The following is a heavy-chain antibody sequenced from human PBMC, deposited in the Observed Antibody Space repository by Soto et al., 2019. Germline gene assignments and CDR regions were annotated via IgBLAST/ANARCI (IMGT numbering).Heavy chain of an antibody. J-gene: IGHJ4*02. CDR1: GGSISSGGYY. CDR2: IYYSGST. CDR3: ARYIALSGTFYFDY. D-gene: IGHD6-19*01. V-gene: IGHV4-31*03. Sequence: PSETLSLTCTVSGGSISSGGYYWSWIRQHPGKGLEWIGYIYYSGSTYYNPSLKSRVTISVDTSKNQFSLKLSSVTAADTAVYYCARYIALSGTFYFDYWGQGALVTSPQ.